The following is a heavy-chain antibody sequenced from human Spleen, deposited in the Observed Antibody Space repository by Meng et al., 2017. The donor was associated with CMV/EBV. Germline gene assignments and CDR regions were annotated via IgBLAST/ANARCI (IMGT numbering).Heavy chain of an antibody. CDR2: IYTSGST. V-gene: IGHV4-4*07. Sequence: QVQLQESGPGLVKPSETLSLTCPVSGGSISSYYWSWIRQPAGKGLEWIGRIYTSGSTNYNPSLKSRVTMSVDTSKNQFSLKLSSVTAADTAVYYCASSPMVRGVTPPPPDYWGQGTLVTVSS. D-gene: IGHD3-10*01. J-gene: IGHJ4*02. CDR3: ASSPMVRGVTPPPPDY. CDR1: GGSISSYY.